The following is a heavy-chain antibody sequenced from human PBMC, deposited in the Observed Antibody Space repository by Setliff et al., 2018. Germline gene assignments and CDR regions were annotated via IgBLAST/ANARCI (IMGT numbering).Heavy chain of an antibody. V-gene: IGHV3-23*01. J-gene: IGHJ6*03. Sequence: GGSLRLSCAASGFTFSGYAMNWVRQAPGKGLEWVSAFSYSGGDTYYADSVKGRFTISRDNSKNTLYLQMNSLKADDTAVYYCAKSANRVQIWFGDYMDVWGKGTTVTVSS. CDR3: AKSANRVQIWFGDYMDV. D-gene: IGHD3-16*01. CDR2: FSYSGGDT. CDR1: GFTFSGYA.